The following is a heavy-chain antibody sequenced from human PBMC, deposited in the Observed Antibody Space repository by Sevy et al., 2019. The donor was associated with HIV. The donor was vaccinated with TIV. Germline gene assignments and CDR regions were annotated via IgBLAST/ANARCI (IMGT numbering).Heavy chain of an antibody. V-gene: IGHV1-2*02. CDR3: ARGISLVGYNYYMDV. D-gene: IGHD3-10*02. CDR2: INPNTGGS. J-gene: IGHJ6*03. CDR1: GYTFSGYY. Sequence: ASVKVSCQAFGYTFSGYYIHWVRQVPGQGLEWMGWINPNTGGSKYPQRFQGRVTMARDTAISTAYMELSRLRSDDTAIYYCARGISLVGYNYYMDVWGKGTTVTVSS.